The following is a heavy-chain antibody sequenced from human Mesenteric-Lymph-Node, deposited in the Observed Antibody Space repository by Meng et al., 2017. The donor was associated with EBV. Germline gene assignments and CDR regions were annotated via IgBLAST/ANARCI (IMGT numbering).Heavy chain of an antibody. Sequence: QVHLQESGPGLLKPSETLSLTCTVSGGSVSSGTYYWNWIRQPPGKGLEWIGYIYYSGSTNYNPSLKSRVSISVDTSKNQFSLKLSSVTAADTAVYYCARATVKNWFDPWGQGTLVTVSS. CDR2: IYYSGST. CDR3: ARATVKNWFDP. CDR1: GGSVSSGTYY. V-gene: IGHV4-61*01. D-gene: IGHD4-17*01. J-gene: IGHJ5*02.